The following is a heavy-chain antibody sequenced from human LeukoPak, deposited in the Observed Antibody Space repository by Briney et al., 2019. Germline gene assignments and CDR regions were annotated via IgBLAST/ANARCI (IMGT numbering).Heavy chain of an antibody. J-gene: IGHJ4*02. D-gene: IGHD6-13*01. CDR2: VSGRGGST. CDR1: GFTFSSYA. V-gene: IGHV3-23*01. Sequence: GGSLRLSCAASGFTFSSYAMNWVRQGPGKGLEWVSPVSGRGGSTYYADSVKGRFTISRDNSKNTLYLQMNSLRAEDTAVYYCAKDIRYSSTWAFDYWGQGTLVTVSS. CDR3: AKDIRYSSTWAFDY.